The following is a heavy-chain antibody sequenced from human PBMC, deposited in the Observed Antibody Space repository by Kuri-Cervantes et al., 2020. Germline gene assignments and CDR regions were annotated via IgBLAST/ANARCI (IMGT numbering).Heavy chain of an antibody. D-gene: IGHD3-10*01. CDR1: GFTFSSYG. CDR3: AKQSLDYYGSGSYSTFDY. V-gene: IGHV3-30*18. J-gene: IGHJ4*02. CDR2: ISYDGGNK. Sequence: GESLKISCAASGFTFSSYGMHWVRQDPGKGLEWVAVISYDGGNKYYLDSVKGRFTISRDNSKNTLYLQMNSLRAEDTAVYYCAKQSLDYYGSGSYSTFDYWGQGTLVTVSS.